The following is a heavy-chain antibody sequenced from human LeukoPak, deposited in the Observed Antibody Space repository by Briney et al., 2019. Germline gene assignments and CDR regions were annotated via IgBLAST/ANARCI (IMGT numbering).Heavy chain of an antibody. J-gene: IGHJ5*02. Sequence: ASVKVSCKASGYPFTGYYMHWVRQAPGQGLEWLGLINPSGTYTLYAQKFQGRVTMTRDMSTTTDYMELSSLRSEDTAVYYCARDNSVGDIAWWFDPWGQGTLVTVSS. CDR1: GYPFTGYY. V-gene: IGHV1-46*01. CDR3: ARDNSVGDIAWWFDP. D-gene: IGHD3-16*02. CDR2: INPSGTYT.